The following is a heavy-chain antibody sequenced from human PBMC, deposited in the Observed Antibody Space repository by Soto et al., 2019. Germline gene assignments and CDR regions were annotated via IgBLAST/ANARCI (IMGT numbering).Heavy chain of an antibody. Sequence: SETLSLTCSVSGYSVTSSDYYWAWIRQPPGKGLEWIGGMFYSGLTYYNPSLKSRVTLSVDTSKNQFSVRLNSVTAADTAVYYCAPLSVSLSGPYGIHVWGQGTTVTVSS. CDR3: APLSVSLSGPYGIHV. CDR1: GYSVTSSDYY. V-gene: IGHV4-39*01. D-gene: IGHD2-15*01. J-gene: IGHJ6*02. CDR2: MFYSGLT.